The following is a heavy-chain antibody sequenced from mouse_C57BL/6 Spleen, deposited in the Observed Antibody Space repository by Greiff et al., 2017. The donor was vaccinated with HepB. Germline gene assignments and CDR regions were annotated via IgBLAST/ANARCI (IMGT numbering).Heavy chain of an antibody. J-gene: IGHJ4*01. Sequence: EVQLQQSGPELVKPGASVKISCKASGYTFTDYYMNWVKQSHGKSLEWIGDINPNNGGTSYNQKFKGKATLTVDKSSSIAYMELRSLTSEDSAVYYCARSRYAMDYWGQGTSVTVSS. CDR1: GYTFTDYY. CDR2: INPNNGGT. CDR3: ARSRYAMDY. V-gene: IGHV1-26*01.